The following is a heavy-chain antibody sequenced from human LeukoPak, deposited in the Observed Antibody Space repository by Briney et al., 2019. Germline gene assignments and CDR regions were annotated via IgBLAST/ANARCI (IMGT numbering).Heavy chain of an antibody. V-gene: IGHV3-23*01. CDR1: GFTFSTCV. Sequence: GGSLRLSCAASGFTFSTCVMNWVRQAPGKGLEWVSTISDSGGDTYYADSVKGRFTISRDSSKNTLYLQMNSLRAEDTAIYYCAKPLYGENYFRFDYWGQGTLVTVSS. CDR2: ISDSGGDT. J-gene: IGHJ4*02. CDR3: AKPLYGENYFRFDY. D-gene: IGHD4/OR15-4a*01.